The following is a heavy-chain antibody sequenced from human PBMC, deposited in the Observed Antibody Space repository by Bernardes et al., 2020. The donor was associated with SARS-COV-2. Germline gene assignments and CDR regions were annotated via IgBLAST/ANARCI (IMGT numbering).Heavy chain of an antibody. V-gene: IGHV1-18*01. CDR3: ARAPPGIAVAGEFDY. D-gene: IGHD6-19*01. J-gene: IGHJ4*02. Sequence: ASVKVSCKASGYTFTSYGISWVRQAPGQGLEWMGWISAYNGNTNYAQKLQGRVTMTTDTSTSTAYMELRSLRSDDTAVYYCARAPPGIAVAGEFDYWGQGTLVTVSS. CDR2: ISAYNGNT. CDR1: GYTFTSYG.